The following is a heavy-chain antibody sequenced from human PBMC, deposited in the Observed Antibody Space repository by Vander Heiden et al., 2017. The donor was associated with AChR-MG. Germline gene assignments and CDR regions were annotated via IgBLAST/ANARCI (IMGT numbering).Heavy chain of an antibody. J-gene: IGHJ4*02. V-gene: IGHV3-7*01. CDR3: ARGISEVVAPTTGVYFDF. CDR1: GFTFSSSW. CDR2: IIQDGSAK. D-gene: IGHD2-15*01. Sequence: EVQLVESGGGLVQPGGSLRLSCAASGFTFSSSWMSWVRQAPGKGLEWVANIIQDGSAKFYVDSMKGRVTISRDNAKNSLYLQMNSLSAEETAVYYCARGISEVVAPTTGVYFDFWGQGTLVTVSS.